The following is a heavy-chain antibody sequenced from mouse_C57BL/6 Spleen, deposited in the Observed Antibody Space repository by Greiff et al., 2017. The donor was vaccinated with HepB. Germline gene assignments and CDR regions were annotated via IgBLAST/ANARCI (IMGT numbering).Heavy chain of an antibody. CDR2: IYPGSGST. CDR1: GYTFTSYW. V-gene: IGHV1-55*01. Sequence: QVQLQQPGAELVKPGASVKMSCKASGYTFTSYWITWVKQRPGQGLEWIGDIYPGSGSTNYNEKFKSKATLTVDTSSSTTYMQLSSLTSEDSAVYYCERGTTGVACYFDYWGKGTTLTVSS. J-gene: IGHJ2*01. D-gene: IGHD1-1*01. CDR3: ERGTTGVACYFDY.